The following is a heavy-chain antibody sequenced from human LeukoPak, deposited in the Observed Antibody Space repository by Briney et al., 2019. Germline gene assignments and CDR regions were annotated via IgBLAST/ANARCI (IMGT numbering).Heavy chain of an antibody. CDR1: GGSISSSNW. CDR3: ARVVIVVVPAARGGIDP. V-gene: IGHV4-4*02. CDR2: IYHSGST. D-gene: IGHD2-2*03. Sequence: TSGTLSLTCAVSGGSISSSNWWGWVRQPPGKGLEWIGEIYHSGSTNYNPSLKSRVTISVDKSKNQFSLKLSSVTAADTAVYYCARVVIVVVPAARGGIDPWGQGTLVTVSS. J-gene: IGHJ5*02.